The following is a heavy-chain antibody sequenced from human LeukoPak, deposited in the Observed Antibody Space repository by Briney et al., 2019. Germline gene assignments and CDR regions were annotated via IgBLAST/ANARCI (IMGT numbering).Heavy chain of an antibody. Sequence: SVKVSCKASGGTFSSYAISWVRQAPGQGLEWMGRIIPILGIANYAQKFQGRVTITVDKSTSTAYMELSSLRSEDTAVYYCARDPSTGYYDSSGYYFSPYYYYGMDVWGQGTTVTVSS. CDR2: IIPILGIA. V-gene: IGHV1-69*04. D-gene: IGHD3-22*01. J-gene: IGHJ6*02. CDR1: GGTFSSYA. CDR3: ARDPSTGYYDSSGYYFSPYYYYGMDV.